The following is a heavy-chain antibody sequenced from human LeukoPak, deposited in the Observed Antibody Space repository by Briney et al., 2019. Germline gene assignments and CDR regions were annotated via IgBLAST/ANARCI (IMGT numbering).Heavy chain of an antibody. CDR1: GFTVSNSA. J-gene: IGHJ4*02. CDR3: ARVDGSGWWGFDY. Sequence: QPGGSLRLSCAASGFTVSNSAMHWVRQAPGKGLEWVAFIRNDGSDKYYADSVKGRFTISRDNSKNSLYLQMNSLRAEDTAVYYCARVDGSGWWGFDYWGQGTLVTVSS. D-gene: IGHD6-19*01. CDR2: IRNDGSDK. V-gene: IGHV3-30*02.